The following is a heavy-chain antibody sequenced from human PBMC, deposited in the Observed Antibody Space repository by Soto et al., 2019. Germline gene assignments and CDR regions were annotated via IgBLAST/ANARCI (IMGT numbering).Heavy chain of an antibody. V-gene: IGHV3-23*01. D-gene: IGHD3-22*01. CDR3: AKEHDNSGYDP. J-gene: IGHJ5*02. CDR2: ISGSGGAT. CDR1: GFTFSTYA. Sequence: GGSLRLSCAASGFTFSTYAMSWVRQAPGKGLEWVSEISGSGGATKDADSMKGRFTISRDNSKNTLYLQMNSLRAEDTAIYYCAKEHDNSGYDPWGQGTLVTVSS.